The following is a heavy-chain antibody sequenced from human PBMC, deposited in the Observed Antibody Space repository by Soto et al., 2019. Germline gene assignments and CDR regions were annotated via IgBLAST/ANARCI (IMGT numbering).Heavy chain of an antibody. Sequence: EVQLVESGGGLVQPGRSLTLSCAASGFTFDDYAMHWVRQAPGKGLEWVSGISWNSGSIGYADSVQGRFTISRDNAKNSLYLQMNSLRDEDTAFYYCAKGRDSSSSSWFDPWGQGTLVTVSS. V-gene: IGHV3-9*01. CDR3: AKGRDSSSSSWFDP. CDR2: ISWNSGSI. J-gene: IGHJ5*02. CDR1: GFTFDDYA. D-gene: IGHD6-6*01.